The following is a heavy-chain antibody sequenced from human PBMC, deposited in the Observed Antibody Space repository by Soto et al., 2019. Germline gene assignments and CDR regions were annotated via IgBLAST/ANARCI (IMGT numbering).Heavy chain of an antibody. CDR2: IIPILGIA. CDR1: GGTFSSYT. J-gene: IGHJ4*02. V-gene: IGHV1-69*04. Sequence: SVKVSCKASGGTFSSYTISWVRQAPGQGLEWMGRIIPILGIANYAQKFQGRVTITADKSTSTAYMELSSLRSEDTAVYYCARDFYGSGSYYNVIQPYGMDVWGQGTLVTVSS. CDR3: ARDFYGSGSYYNVIQPYGMDV. D-gene: IGHD3-10*01.